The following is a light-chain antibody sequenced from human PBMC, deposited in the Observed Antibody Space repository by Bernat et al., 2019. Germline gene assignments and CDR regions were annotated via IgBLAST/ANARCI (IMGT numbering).Light chain of an antibody. CDR2: GAS. V-gene: IGKV1-16*01. J-gene: IGKJ4*01. Sequence: DIQMTQSPSSLSASVGDRVTITCRATQDISKYLAWFQQKPGKAPKSLIYGASTLHSGVPSRFSGPGSGTDFTLTISSLQPDDLATYYCQQYARYPLTFGGGTKVEVK. CDR1: QDISKY. CDR3: QQYARYPLT.